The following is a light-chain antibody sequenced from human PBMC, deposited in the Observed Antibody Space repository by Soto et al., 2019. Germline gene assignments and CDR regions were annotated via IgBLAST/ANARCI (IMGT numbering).Light chain of an antibody. J-gene: IGKJ5*01. V-gene: IGKV3-11*01. CDR3: QQRSNWPPSIT. CDR1: QSISNY. CDR2: DAS. Sequence: EIVLTQSPVTLSLSPGQGAALSCRASQSISNYLAWYQQKPGQAPRLLIYDASNRATGTPARFSGSGSGTDFTLTISSLEPEDFAVYYCQQRSNWPPSITFGQGTRLGIK.